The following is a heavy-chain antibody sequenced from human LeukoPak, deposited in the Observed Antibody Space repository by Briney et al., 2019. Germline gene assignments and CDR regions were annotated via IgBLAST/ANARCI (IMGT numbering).Heavy chain of an antibody. CDR2: ISGSGGST. CDR3: LPVLRYFDWGPFAFDY. V-gene: IGHV3-23*01. Sequence: GGSLRLSCSASGFTFSSYDMSWVRQAPGKGLEWVSAISGSGGSTYYADSVKGRFTISRDNSKNTLYLQMNSLRAADTAVYYCLPVLRYFDWGPFAFDYWGQGTLVTVSS. CDR1: GFTFSSYD. D-gene: IGHD3-9*01. J-gene: IGHJ4*02.